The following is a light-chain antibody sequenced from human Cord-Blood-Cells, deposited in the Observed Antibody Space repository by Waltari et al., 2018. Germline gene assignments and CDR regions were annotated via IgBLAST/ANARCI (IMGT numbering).Light chain of an antibody. CDR1: ISNIGAGSD. CDR3: QSYDSSLSGVV. CDR2: GNS. J-gene: IGLJ2*01. Sequence: QSVLTQPPSVSGAPGQRVTISCTGSISNIGAGSDVPWYQQLPGTAPKLLIYGNSNRPSGVPDRFSGSKSGTSASLAITGLQAEDEADYYCQSYDSSLSGVVFGGGTKLTVL. V-gene: IGLV1-40*01.